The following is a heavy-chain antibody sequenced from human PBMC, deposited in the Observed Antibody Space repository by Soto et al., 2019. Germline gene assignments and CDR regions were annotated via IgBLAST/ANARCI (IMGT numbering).Heavy chain of an antibody. Sequence: GGSLRLSCAASGFTFSSYSMNWVRQAPGKGLEWVSSISSSSSYIYYADSVKGRFTISRDNAKNSLYLQMNSLRAEDTAVYYCARAPGDYVPNYFDYWGQGTLVTVSS. CDR3: ARAPGDYVPNYFDY. CDR1: GFTFSSYS. D-gene: IGHD4-17*01. CDR2: ISSSSSYI. J-gene: IGHJ4*02. V-gene: IGHV3-21*01.